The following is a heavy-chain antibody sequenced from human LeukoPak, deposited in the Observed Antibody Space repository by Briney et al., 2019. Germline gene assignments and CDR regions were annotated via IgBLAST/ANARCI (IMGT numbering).Heavy chain of an antibody. J-gene: IGHJ6*03. CDR3: ARVAGAASDYYMDV. CDR1: GGTFSSYA. Sequence: ASVKVSCKASGGTFSSYAIIWVRQAPGQGLEWMGGIIPIFGTANYAQKFQGRVTITADESTSTAYMELSSLRSEDTAVYYCARVAGAASDYYMDVWGKGTTVTVSS. D-gene: IGHD3-10*01. V-gene: IGHV1-69*01. CDR2: IIPIFGTA.